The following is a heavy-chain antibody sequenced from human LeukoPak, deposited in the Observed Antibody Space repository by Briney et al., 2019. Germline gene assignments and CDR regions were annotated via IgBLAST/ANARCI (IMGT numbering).Heavy chain of an antibody. CDR2: ISSSGSTI. CDR3: AIGTNFDY. V-gene: IGHV3-48*03. CDR1: GFTFSSYE. Sequence: GGSLRLSCAASGFTFSSYEVNWVRQAPGKGLEWVSYISSSGSTIYYADSVKGRFTISRGDAKNSLYLQMNSLRAEDTAVYYCAIGTNFDYWGQGTLVTVSS. D-gene: IGHD1-1*01. J-gene: IGHJ4*02.